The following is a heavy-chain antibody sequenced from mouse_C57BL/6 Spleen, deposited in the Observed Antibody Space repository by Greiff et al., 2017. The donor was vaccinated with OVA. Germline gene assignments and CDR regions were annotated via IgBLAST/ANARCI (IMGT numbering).Heavy chain of an antibody. D-gene: IGHD1-1*01. CDR2: INPGSGGT. V-gene: IGHV1-54*01. CDR1: GYAFTHYL. J-gene: IGHJ2*01. Sequence: QVQLQQSGAELVRPGTSVKVSCKASGYAFTHYLIEWVKQRPGQGLEWIGVINPGSGGTNYNEKFKGKATLTADKSSSTAYMQLSSLTSEDSAVYFCARRAYYGSSLYYFDYWGQGTTLTVSS. CDR3: ARRAYYGSSLYYFDY.